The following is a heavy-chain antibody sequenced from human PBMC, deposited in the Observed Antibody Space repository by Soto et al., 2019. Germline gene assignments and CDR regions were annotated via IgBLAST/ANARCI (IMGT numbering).Heavy chain of an antibody. D-gene: IGHD3-9*01. Sequence: QVQLVESGGGVVQPGRSLRLSCAASGFTFSSYGMHWVRQAPGKGLEWVAVISYDGSNKYYADSVKGRFTISRDNSKNTRYVQMNCLRDEDTAVYYCAKGGFDWFLGEGSWFDPWGQGTLVAVSS. CDR2: ISYDGSNK. CDR1: GFTFSSYG. CDR3: AKGGFDWFLGEGSWFDP. J-gene: IGHJ5*02. V-gene: IGHV3-30*18.